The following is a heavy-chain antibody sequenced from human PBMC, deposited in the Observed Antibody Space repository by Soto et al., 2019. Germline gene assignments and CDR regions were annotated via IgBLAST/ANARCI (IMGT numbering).Heavy chain of an antibody. V-gene: IGHV3-23*01. CDR2: ISGSGGST. CDR3: AKDIPYYYDSSGYLPFDY. CDR1: GFTFSSYA. D-gene: IGHD3-22*01. J-gene: IGHJ4*02. Sequence: PGGSLRLSCAASGFTFSSYAMSWVRQAPGKGLEWVSAISGSGGSTYYADSVKGRFTISRDNSKNTLYLQMNSLRAEDTAVYYCAKDIPYYYDSSGYLPFDYWGQGTLVTVSS.